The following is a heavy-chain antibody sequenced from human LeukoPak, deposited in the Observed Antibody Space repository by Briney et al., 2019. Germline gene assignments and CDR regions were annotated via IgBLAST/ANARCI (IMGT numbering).Heavy chain of an antibody. D-gene: IGHD6-19*01. Sequence: SETLSLTCTVSGGSISGYYWNWVRQPPGKGLEWIGLIHYSGSTNYNPSLKSRVTISVDTSKNQFSLKLSSVTAADTAVYYCARHGYSSGSLAWFDPWGQGTQVTVSS. V-gene: IGHV4-59*01. CDR3: ARHGYSSGSLAWFDP. CDR2: IHYSGST. J-gene: IGHJ5*02. CDR1: GGSISGYY.